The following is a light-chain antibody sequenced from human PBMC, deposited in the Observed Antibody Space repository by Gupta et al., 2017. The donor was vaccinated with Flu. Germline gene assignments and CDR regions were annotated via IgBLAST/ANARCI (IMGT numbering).Light chain of an antibody. CDR3: SAWDRSLNAVV. V-gene: IGLV10-54*04. Sequence: ATLTSAGNSDNVGNQGAAWLQQHQAQPPKVLSYRTNNRPSGVAERFSASRSGNTASLTITGLQPEDEGDYYCSAWDRSLNAVVFGGGTKVTVL. J-gene: IGLJ2*01. CDR1: SDNVGNQG. CDR2: RTN.